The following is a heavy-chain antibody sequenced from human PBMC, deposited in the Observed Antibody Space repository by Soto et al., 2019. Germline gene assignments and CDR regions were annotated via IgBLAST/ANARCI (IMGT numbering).Heavy chain of an antibody. V-gene: IGHV1-69*02. Sequence: QVQLVQSGVEVKKPGSSVKVSCKASGDTFSFYTINWVRQAPGLGLEWRGRINPILSMANYAQKFQSRVTISADKSPSTANRELISPRSEETAMYDAATSTGSGTRTFEYGGKGALVTVSS. CDR2: INPILSMA. D-gene: IGHD3-10*01. CDR1: GDTFSFYT. CDR3: ATSTGSGTRTFEY. J-gene: IGHJ4*02.